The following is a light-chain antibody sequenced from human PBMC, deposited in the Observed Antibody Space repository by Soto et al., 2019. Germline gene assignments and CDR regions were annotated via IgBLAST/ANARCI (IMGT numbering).Light chain of an antibody. Sequence: QSVLTQPASVSGSPGQSITISCTGTSGDVGGYNYVSWYQQHPGKAPKLMIYDVSNRPSGVSNRFSGSKSGNTASLTISGLQAEDEADYYCSSYTSSSTLVFGTGTRPPS. CDR3: SSYTSSSTLV. CDR2: DVS. V-gene: IGLV2-14*01. J-gene: IGLJ1*01. CDR1: SGDVGGYNY.